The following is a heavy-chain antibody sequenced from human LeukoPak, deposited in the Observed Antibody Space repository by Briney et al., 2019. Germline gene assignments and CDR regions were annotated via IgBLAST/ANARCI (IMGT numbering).Heavy chain of an antibody. CDR2: INNDGTST. CDR1: VFTLNSYW. CDR3: AREGGYSSGPDY. D-gene: IGHD5-18*01. V-gene: IGHV3-74*01. Sequence: GGSLRLSCAPSVFTLNSYWMHWVRQAPGKGLVWVSRINNDGTSTSYADSVKGRFTISRDNAKSTLYLQMNSLRAEDTAVYYCAREGGYSSGPDYWGQGALVTVSS. J-gene: IGHJ4*02.